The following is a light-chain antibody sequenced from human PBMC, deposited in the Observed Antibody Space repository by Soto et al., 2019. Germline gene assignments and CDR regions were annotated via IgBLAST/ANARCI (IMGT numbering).Light chain of an antibody. J-gene: IGKJ1*01. Sequence: EIVLTQSPGTLSLSPGERATLSCRASQSVSNYLAWYQQKPGQAPRLLIYGASSRATAIPDRFSGSGSGTDFTLTISRLEPEDFAVYYCQQYVRSPGTFGQGTKVEIK. CDR1: QSVSNY. CDR3: QQYVRSPGT. V-gene: IGKV3-20*01. CDR2: GAS.